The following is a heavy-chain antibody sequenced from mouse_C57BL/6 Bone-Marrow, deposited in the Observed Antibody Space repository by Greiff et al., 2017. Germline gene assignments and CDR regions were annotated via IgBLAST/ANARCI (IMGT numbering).Heavy chain of an antibody. CDR3: ARDGSSFYYAMDY. CDR1: GYAFTHYL. J-gene: IGHJ4*01. V-gene: IGHV1-54*01. D-gene: IGHD1-1*01. Sequence: QVQLQQSGAELVRPGTSVKVSCKASGYAFTHYLIEWVKQRPGQGLEWIGVINPGSGGTNYNEKFKGKATLTADKSSSTAYMQLSSLTSEDSAVYFCARDGSSFYYAMDYWGQGTSVTVSS. CDR2: INPGSGGT.